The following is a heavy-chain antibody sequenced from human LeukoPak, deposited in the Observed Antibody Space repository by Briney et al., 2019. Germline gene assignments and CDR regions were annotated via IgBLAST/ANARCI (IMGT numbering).Heavy chain of an antibody. D-gene: IGHD2-2*01. CDR1: GGSFSGYY. J-gene: IGHJ6*03. CDR3: ARGFRVVVPAASHYYYYYMDV. CDR2: INHSGST. Sequence: PSETLSLTCAVYGGSFSGYYWSWIRQPPGKGLEWIGEINHSGSTNYNPSPKSRVTISVDTSKNQFSLKLSSVTAADTAVYYCARGFRVVVPAASHYYYYYMDVWGKGTTVTVSS. V-gene: IGHV4-34*01.